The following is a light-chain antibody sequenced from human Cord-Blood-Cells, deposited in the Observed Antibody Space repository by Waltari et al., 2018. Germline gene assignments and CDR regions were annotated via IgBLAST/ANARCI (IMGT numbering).Light chain of an antibody. CDR2: EDS. CDR3: YSTDSSGNHKV. V-gene: IGLV3-10*01. J-gene: IGLJ1*01. Sequence: SYELTQPPSVSVSPGQTARITCSGDELPKKYAFWYQQKSGQAPVLVSYEDSKRPSGIPGRFSGSSSVTMATLTISGAQVDDEADYYCYSTDSSGNHKVVGTGTKVTVL. CDR1: ELPKKY.